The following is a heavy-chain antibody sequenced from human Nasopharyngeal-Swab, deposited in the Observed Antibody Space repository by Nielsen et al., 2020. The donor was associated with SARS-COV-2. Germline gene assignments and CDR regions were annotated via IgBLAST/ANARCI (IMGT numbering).Heavy chain of an antibody. J-gene: IGHJ6*02. V-gene: IGHV3-30-3*01. CDR3: ARDQGSSWYTYYYYYGMDV. CDR2: ISYDGSKK. Sequence: GESLKISCAASGFTFSSYAMHWVRQAPGKGLEWVAVISYDGSKKYYADSVKGRFTISRDNSKNTLYLQMNSLRAEDPAVSYCARDQGSSWYTYYYYYGMDVWGQGTTVTVSS. CDR1: GFTFSSYA. D-gene: IGHD6-13*01.